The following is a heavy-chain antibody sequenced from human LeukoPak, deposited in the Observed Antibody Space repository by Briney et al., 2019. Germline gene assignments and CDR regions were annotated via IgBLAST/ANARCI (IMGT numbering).Heavy chain of an antibody. CDR1: GFTFDDYA. D-gene: IGHD3-22*01. CDR3: AEDSGSSGYYGSRGAFDI. CDR2: ISWNSGSI. J-gene: IGHJ3*02. Sequence: PGRSLRLSCAASGFTFDDYAMHWVRQAPGKGLEWVSGISWNSGSIGYADSVKGRFTISRDNAKNSLYLQMNSLRAEDMALYYCAEDSGSSGYYGSRGAFDIWGQGTMVTVSS. V-gene: IGHV3-9*03.